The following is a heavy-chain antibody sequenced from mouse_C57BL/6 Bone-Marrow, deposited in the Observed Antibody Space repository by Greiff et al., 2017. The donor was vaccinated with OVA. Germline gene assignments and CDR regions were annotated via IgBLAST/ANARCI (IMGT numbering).Heavy chain of an antibody. Sequence: EVKLLESGPGLVKPSQSLSLTCSVTGYSITSGYYWNWIRQFPGNKLEWMGYISYDGSNNYNPSLKNRISITRDTSKNQFFLKLNSVTTEDTATYYCARGLWEDYAMDYWGQGTSVTVSS. V-gene: IGHV3-6*01. CDR3: ARGLWEDYAMDY. D-gene: IGHD1-1*02. J-gene: IGHJ4*01. CDR1: GYSITSGYY. CDR2: ISYDGSN.